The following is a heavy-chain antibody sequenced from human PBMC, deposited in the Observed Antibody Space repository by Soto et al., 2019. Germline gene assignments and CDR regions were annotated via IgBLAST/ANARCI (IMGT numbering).Heavy chain of an antibody. CDR1: GGSISSSSYY. CDR2: IYYSGST. V-gene: IGHV4-39*01. J-gene: IGHJ5*02. Sequence: SETLSLTCTVSGGSISSSSYYWGWIRQPPGKGLEWIGSIYYSGSTYYNPSLKSRVTISVDTSKNQFSLKLSSVTAADTAVYYCARQYYDFWSGPKKGNWFDPWGQGTLVTVSS. CDR3: ARQYYDFWSGPKKGNWFDP. D-gene: IGHD3-3*01.